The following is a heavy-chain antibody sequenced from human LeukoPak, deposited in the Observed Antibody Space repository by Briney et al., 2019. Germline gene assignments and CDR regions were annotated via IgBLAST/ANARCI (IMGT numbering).Heavy chain of an antibody. D-gene: IGHD3-10*01. CDR1: GGSISSYY. Sequence: SETLSLTCTVSGGSISSYYWSWIRKPAGKGLEWIGRIYTSGSTSYSPSLKSRVTMSIDTSKNQFSLKLSSVTAADTAVYYCARAAPSYYGSGGYSAHLDVWGKGTTVTISS. CDR2: IYTSGST. CDR3: ARAAPSYYGSGGYSAHLDV. V-gene: IGHV4-4*07. J-gene: IGHJ6*04.